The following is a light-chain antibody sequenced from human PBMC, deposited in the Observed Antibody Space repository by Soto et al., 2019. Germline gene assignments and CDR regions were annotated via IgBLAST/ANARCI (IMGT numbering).Light chain of an antibody. CDR3: LQDYNYPPRT. J-gene: IGKJ1*01. Sequence: AIQMTQSPSSLSASVGDRVTITCRASQGIRNDLGWYQQKPGKAPKLLIYAASSLQSGVPSRFSGSGSSTDFTLTISSLQPEDFATYYCLQDYNYPPRTFGQGTKVEIK. V-gene: IGKV1-6*01. CDR1: QGIRND. CDR2: AAS.